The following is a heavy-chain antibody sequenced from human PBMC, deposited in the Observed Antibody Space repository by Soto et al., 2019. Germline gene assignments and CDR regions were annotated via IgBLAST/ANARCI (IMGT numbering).Heavy chain of an antibody. CDR1: GDSVSSNSAA. J-gene: IGHJ6*02. CDR2: TYYRSKWYN. D-gene: IGHD5-18*01. Sequence: SQTLSLTCAISGDSVSSNSAAWNWIRQSPSRGLEWLGRTYYRSKWYNDYAVSVKSRITINPDTSKSQFSLQLNSVTPEDTAVYYCARDLDGYSYGLYYYYYGMDVWGQGTTVTVSS. CDR3: ARDLDGYSYGLYYYYYGMDV. V-gene: IGHV6-1*01.